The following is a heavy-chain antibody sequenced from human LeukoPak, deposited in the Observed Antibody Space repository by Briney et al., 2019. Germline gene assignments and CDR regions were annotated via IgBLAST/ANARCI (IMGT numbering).Heavy chain of an antibody. V-gene: IGHV4-34*01. D-gene: IGHD4-11*01. CDR3: ASSKGYMDV. J-gene: IGHJ6*03. CDR2: INHSGST. Sequence: SETLSLTCAVYGGSFSGYYWSWIRQPPGKVLEWIGEINHSGSTNYNPSLKSRVTISVDTSKNQFSLKLSSVTAADTAVYYCASSKGYMDVWGKGTTVTISS. CDR1: GGSFSGYY.